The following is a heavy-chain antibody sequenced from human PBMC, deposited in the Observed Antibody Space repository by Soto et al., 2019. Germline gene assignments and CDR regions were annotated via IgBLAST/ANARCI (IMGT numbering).Heavy chain of an antibody. CDR2: INHSGST. J-gene: IGHJ6*02. CDR1: GGSFSGYY. D-gene: IGHD6-19*01. V-gene: IGHV4-34*01. CDR3: ASRGIAVAGTHGMDV. Sequence: QVQLQQWGAGLLKPSETLSLTCAVYGGSFSGYYWSWIRQPPGKGLEWIGEINHSGSTNYNPSLKSRVPISVDTSKNQFSLKLSSVTAAATAVYYCASRGIAVAGTHGMDVWGQGTTVTVSS.